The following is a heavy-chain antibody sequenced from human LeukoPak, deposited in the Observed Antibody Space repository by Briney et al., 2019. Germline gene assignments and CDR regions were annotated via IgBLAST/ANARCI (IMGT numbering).Heavy chain of an antibody. Sequence: SVKVSCKASGGTFSSYAISWVRQAPGQGLEWMGGIIPIFGTANYAQKFQGRVTITTDESTSTAYMELSSLRSEDTAVYYCARGRLEMATILSPYYFDYWGQGTLVTVSS. V-gene: IGHV1-69*05. CDR3: ARGRLEMATILSPYYFDY. J-gene: IGHJ4*02. CDR1: GGTFSSYA. D-gene: IGHD5-24*01. CDR2: IIPIFGTA.